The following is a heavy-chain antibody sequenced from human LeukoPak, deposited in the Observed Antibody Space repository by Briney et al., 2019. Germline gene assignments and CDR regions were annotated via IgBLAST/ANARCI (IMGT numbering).Heavy chain of an antibody. CDR3: ARGDYYDSSGYYYYFDY. V-gene: IGHV1-2*04. Sequence: ASVKVSCKASGYTFTGYYMHWVRQAPGQGLEWMGWINHNSGGTNYAQKFQGWVTMTRDTSISTAYMELSRLRSDDTAVYYCARGDYYDSSGYYYYFDYWGQGTLVTVSS. J-gene: IGHJ4*02. CDR1: GYTFTGYY. CDR2: INHNSGGT. D-gene: IGHD3-22*01.